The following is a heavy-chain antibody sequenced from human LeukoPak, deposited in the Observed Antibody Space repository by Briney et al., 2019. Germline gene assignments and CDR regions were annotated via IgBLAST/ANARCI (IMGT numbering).Heavy chain of an antibody. V-gene: IGHV3-11*06. CDR1: GFTSSDYY. Sequence: GGSLRLSRAASGFTSSDYYMSWIRQAPGKGLEWVSYISSSSSYTNYADSVKGRFTISRDNAKNSLYLQMNSLRAEDTAVYYCARERIAVAGTYDYWGQGTLVTVSS. J-gene: IGHJ4*02. CDR2: ISSSSSYT. CDR3: ARERIAVAGTYDY. D-gene: IGHD6-19*01.